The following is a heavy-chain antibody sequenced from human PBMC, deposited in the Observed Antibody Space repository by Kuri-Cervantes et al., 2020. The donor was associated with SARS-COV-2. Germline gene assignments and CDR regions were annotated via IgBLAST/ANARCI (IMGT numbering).Heavy chain of an antibody. J-gene: IGHJ4*02. CDR2: IYYSGST. D-gene: IGHD6-13*01. V-gene: IGHV4-59*08. Sequence: GSLRLSCTVSGGSISSYYWSWIRRPPGKGLEWIGYIYYSGSTNYSPSLKSRVTISVDTSKNQFSLKLSSVTAADTAVYYCARSEAGYSSSWYYDYWGQGTLVTVSS. CDR1: GGSISSYY. CDR3: ARSEAGYSSSWYYDY.